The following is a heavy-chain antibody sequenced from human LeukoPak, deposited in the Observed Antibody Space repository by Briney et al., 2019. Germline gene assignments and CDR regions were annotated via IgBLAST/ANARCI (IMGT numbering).Heavy chain of an antibody. Sequence: ASVKVSCKASGYTFTNYGISWLRQAPGQGLEWMAWISANNGETRYAQNLQGRVTMTTDTSTSTAYMELRSLRSDDTAVYYCARVPPSAHQLLSSDYWGQGTQVTVSS. V-gene: IGHV1-18*04. CDR1: GYTFTNYG. CDR3: ARVPPSAHQLLSSDY. CDR2: ISANNGET. J-gene: IGHJ4*02. D-gene: IGHD2-2*01.